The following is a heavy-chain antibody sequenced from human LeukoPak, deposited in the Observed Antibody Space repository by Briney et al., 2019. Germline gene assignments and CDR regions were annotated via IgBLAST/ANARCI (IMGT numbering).Heavy chain of an antibody. CDR1: GFTFSSYD. CDR3: TRGRLNAAGWYFDL. D-gene: IGHD3-16*01. CDR2: IGVAANT. Sequence: GGSLRLSCAASGFTFSSYDMHWVRQATGKGLEWVSAIGVAANTFYSGSVKGRFTISRENAKNSLYLLMSSLRAEDTAVYYCTRGRLNAAGWYFDLWGRGTLVTVSS. J-gene: IGHJ2*01. V-gene: IGHV3-13*01.